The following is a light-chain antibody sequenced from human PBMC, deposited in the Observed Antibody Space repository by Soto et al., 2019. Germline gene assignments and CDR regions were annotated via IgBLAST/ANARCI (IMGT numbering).Light chain of an antibody. CDR2: GAS. CDR1: QSVSSN. Sequence: EIVMTQSPATLSVSPGERATLSCRASQSVSSNLAWFQQKPGQAPRLLIYGASTRATGIPARSSGSGSGTQFTLTIRSLQSEDFAVYHCQQYNDWPPITFGQGTRLEIK. V-gene: IGKV3-15*01. J-gene: IGKJ5*01. CDR3: QQYNDWPPIT.